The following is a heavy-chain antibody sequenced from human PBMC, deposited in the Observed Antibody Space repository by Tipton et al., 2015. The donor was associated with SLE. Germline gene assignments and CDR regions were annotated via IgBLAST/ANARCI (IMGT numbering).Heavy chain of an antibody. CDR1: GFTLITYW. CDR2: IKQDGSEK. J-gene: IGHJ4*02. Sequence: SLRLSCAGSGFTLITYWMNWFRQAPGKGPEWVANIKQDGSEKYYVDSVKGRFTISRDNAKNSLYLQMNILRVDDTAVYFCARGRETVASTSPTDYWGQGTLVTVSS. D-gene: IGHD4-23*01. V-gene: IGHV3-7*01. CDR3: ARGRETVASTSPTDY.